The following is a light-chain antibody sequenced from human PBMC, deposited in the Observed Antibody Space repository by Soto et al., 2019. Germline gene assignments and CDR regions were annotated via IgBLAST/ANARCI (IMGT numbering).Light chain of an antibody. Sequence: EIVMTQSPATLSVSPGERATLSCRASQSVSGNLAWYQQKPGQPPRLHIYGASTRATGIPARFSGSGSGTEFTLTISSLQSEDFAVYYCQQYNNWTLTFGGGTKVEIK. V-gene: IGKV3-15*01. CDR2: GAS. CDR3: QQYNNWTLT. CDR1: QSVSGN. J-gene: IGKJ4*01.